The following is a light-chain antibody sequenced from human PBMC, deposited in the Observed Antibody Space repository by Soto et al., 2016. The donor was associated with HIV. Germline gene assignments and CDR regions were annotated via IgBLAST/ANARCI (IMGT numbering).Light chain of an antibody. J-gene: IGKJ1*01. CDR1: QNINNY. CDR3: QQTYSTPT. CDR2: ATS. Sequence: DIQMTQSPSSLSASVGDRVTITCRASQNINNYLNWYQQKPGKAPNLLISATSTLQSGVPSRFSGSGSGTDFTLTITSLQPEDFAIYYCQQTYSTPTFGQGAKVEIK. V-gene: IGKV1-39*01.